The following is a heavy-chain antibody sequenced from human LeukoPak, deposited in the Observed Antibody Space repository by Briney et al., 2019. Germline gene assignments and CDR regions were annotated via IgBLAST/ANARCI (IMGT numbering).Heavy chain of an antibody. V-gene: IGHV1-2*02. CDR1: GYTFTGYY. CDR2: INPNSGGT. Sequence: ASVKVSCKASGYTFTGYYMHWVRQAPGQGLEWMGWINPNSGGTNYAQKFQGRVTMTRDTSISTAYMELSRLRSDHTAVYYCARDKYSSGWTNFDYWGQGTLVTVSS. J-gene: IGHJ4*02. D-gene: IGHD6-19*01. CDR3: ARDKYSSGWTNFDY.